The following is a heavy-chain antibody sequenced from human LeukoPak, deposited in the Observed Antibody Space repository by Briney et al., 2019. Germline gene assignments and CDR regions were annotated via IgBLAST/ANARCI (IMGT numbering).Heavy chain of an antibody. Sequence: GGSLRLSCAASGFTFTDYGLHWARQAPGKGLEWVAFIRSDGSNEFYADSVKGRFFISRDNSKNALYLQMNSLRTEDTAVYYCVKDRPVCNKWGQGALVTVSS. CDR1: GFTFTDYG. CDR2: IRSDGSNE. J-gene: IGHJ4*02. D-gene: IGHD1-14*01. CDR3: VKDRPVCNK. V-gene: IGHV3-30*02.